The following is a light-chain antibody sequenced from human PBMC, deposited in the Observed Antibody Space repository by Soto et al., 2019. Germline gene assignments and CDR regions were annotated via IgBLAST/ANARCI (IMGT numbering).Light chain of an antibody. J-gene: IGLJ1*01. Sequence: QSALTQPASVSGSPRQSITISCTGTSRDVGGYDYVSWYQQHPGKVPRVMIYEVSNRPSGVSNRFSGSKSGNTASLTISGLQAEDEADYYCSSYTSSSIYYVFGTGTKLTVL. CDR3: SSYTSSSIYYV. CDR2: EVS. CDR1: SRDVGGYDY. V-gene: IGLV2-14*01.